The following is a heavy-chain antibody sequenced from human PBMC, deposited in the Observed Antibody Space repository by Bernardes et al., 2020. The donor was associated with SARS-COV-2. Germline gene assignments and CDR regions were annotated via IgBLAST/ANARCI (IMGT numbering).Heavy chain of an antibody. CDR2: ISSSGDST. J-gene: IGHJ5*02. D-gene: IGHD2-8*01. CDR3: AKGPQWGFDP. CDR1: GFTFSSYV. Sequence: GGSLRLSCAASGFTFSSYVMSWVRQAPGKGLEWVSAISSSGDSTYYADSVKGRFTISRDNSKNTLYLQMNSLRAEDTAVYYCAKGPQWGFDPWGQGTLVTVSS. V-gene: IGHV3-23*01.